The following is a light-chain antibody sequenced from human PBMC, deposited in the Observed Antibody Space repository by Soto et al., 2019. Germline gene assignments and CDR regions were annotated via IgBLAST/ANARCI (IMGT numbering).Light chain of an antibody. V-gene: IGKV3-11*01. Sequence: EIVLTQSPATLSLSPGERATLSCRASQSVSSYLAWYQQKPGQAPRLLIYDASNRATGIPARFSGSGYGTDFTLTISILDPEDFAVYYCQHRSNLPITFGQGTRLEIK. J-gene: IGKJ5*01. CDR2: DAS. CDR1: QSVSSY. CDR3: QHRSNLPIT.